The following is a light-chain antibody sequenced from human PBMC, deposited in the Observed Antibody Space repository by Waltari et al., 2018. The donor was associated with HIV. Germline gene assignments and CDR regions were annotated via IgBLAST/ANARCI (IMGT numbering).Light chain of an antibody. CDR2: KNY. CDR1: SSNIGNDN. CDR3: VGWDSSLSAYV. V-gene: IGLV1-47*01. J-gene: IGLJ1*01. Sequence: QSVLTQPPSASGTPGHTVTISCSGGSSNIGNDNVHRYQQLPGMTPKLLIYKNYVRPSGVPDRFAGSKSGTSASLAISGLRSEDEADYYCVGWDSSLSAYVFGAGTKVTVL.